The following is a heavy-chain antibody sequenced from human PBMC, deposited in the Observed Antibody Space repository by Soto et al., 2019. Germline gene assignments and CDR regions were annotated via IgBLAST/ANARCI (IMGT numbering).Heavy chain of an antibody. CDR1: GYSFSTYW. CDR2: INPGDSDT. V-gene: IGHV5-51*01. J-gene: IGHJ6*02. CDR3: ARHEQYSYYYYGMDV. Sequence: GADVKKPGESLKISCRASGYSFSTYWIAWVRQMPGKGLEWMGIINPGDSDTRYSPSFQGQVTISADNSISTAYLQWSSLKASDTAMYYCARHEQYSYYYYGMDVWGQGTTVTVSS.